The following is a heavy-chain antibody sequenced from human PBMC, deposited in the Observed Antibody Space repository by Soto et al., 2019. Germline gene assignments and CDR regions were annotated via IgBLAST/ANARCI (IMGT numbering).Heavy chain of an antibody. CDR3: AREVGHMDV. V-gene: IGHV1-18*04. D-gene: IGHD2-2*01. J-gene: IGHJ6*02. CDR1: GYTFTTYG. Sequence: QVQLVQSGAEVKKPGASVKVSCKASGYTFTTYGINWGRQAPGQGLEWMGWVSPYNGDTTYAQKVQGRVTMTTDTSTRTAYLELRSLRSDDTAVYYCAREVGHMDVWGQGTTVTVSS. CDR2: VSPYNGDT.